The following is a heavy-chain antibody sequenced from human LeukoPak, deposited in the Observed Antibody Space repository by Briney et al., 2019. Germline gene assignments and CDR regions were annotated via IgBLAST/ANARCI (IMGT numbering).Heavy chain of an antibody. CDR2: IRNSGNT. V-gene: IGHV4-39*07. CDR3: ARVEPEAYCSGGSCFAHDY. D-gene: IGHD2-15*01. CDR1: GDSFSSSSHY. J-gene: IGHJ4*02. Sequence: SETLSLTCTVSGDSFSSSSHYWGWLRQPPGRGLEWIGSIRNSGNTYYSPSLKSRVTISVDTSKNQFSLKLSSVTAADTAVYYCARVEPEAYCSGGSCFAHDYWGQGTLVTVSS.